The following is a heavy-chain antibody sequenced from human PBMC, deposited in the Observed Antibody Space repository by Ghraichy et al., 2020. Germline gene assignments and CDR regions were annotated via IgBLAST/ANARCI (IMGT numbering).Heavy chain of an antibody. CDR3: ARGPAWLTGIAAAQRDY. J-gene: IGHJ4*02. Sequence: ASVKVSCKASGYTFTSYDINWVRQATGQGLEWMGWMNPNSGNTGYAQKFQGRVTMTRNTSISTAYMELSSLRSEDTAVYYCARGPAWLTGIAAAQRDYWGQGTLVTVSS. CDR2: MNPNSGNT. V-gene: IGHV1-8*01. CDR1: GYTFTSYD. D-gene: IGHD6-13*01.